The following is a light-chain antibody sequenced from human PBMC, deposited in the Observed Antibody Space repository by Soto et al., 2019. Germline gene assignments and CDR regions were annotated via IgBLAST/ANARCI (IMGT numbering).Light chain of an antibody. CDR1: SSDIGAYNF. J-gene: IGLJ2*01. Sequence: QLVLTQPASVSGSPGQSITISCTGTSSDIGAYNFVSWYQQHPGKAPKLMLYDVNIRPSGVSNRFSGSKSGNTASLTISGLQAEDEADYYCTSWTTSTTMIFGGGTQLTV. CDR2: DVN. V-gene: IGLV2-14*03. CDR3: TSWTTSTTMI.